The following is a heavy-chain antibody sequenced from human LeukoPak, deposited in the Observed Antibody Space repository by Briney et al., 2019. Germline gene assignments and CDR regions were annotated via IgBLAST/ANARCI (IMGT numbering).Heavy chain of an antibody. CDR1: GGTFSSYA. CDR2: IIPILGIA. Sequence: AASVKVSCKASGGTFSSYAISWVRQAPGQGLEWMGRIIPILGIANYAQTFRGRVTITADKSTSTAYMELSSLRSEDTAVYYCARDYYYDSSGYSPSMTGSYYFDYWGQGTLVTVSS. D-gene: IGHD3-22*01. J-gene: IGHJ4*02. V-gene: IGHV1-69*04. CDR3: ARDYYYDSSGYSPSMTGSYYFDY.